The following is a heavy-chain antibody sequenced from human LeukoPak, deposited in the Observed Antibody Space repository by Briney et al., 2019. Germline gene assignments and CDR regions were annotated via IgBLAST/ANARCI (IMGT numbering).Heavy chain of an antibody. CDR3: ARIWFGELYGSFDY. CDR1: GFTFNNYW. CDR2: INSDGSST. Sequence: GGSLRLSCAASGFTFNNYWMHWVRQAPGKGPVWVSRINSDGSSTSYADSVKGRFTISRDNAKNTLYLQMDSLRAEDTAVYYCARIWFGELYGSFDYWGQGTLVTVSS. J-gene: IGHJ4*02. D-gene: IGHD3-10*01. V-gene: IGHV3-74*01.